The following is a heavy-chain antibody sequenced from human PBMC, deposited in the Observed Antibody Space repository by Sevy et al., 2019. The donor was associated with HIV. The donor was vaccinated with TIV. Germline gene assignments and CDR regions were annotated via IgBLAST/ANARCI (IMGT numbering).Heavy chain of an antibody. CDR1: GFTFSDYY. CDR3: ARDRRIYGGQHFDY. CDR2: ISSSSSYT. J-gene: IGHJ4*02. D-gene: IGHD4-17*01. Sequence: GGSLRLSCTTSGFTFSDYYMSWIRQAPGKGLKWVSYISSSSSYTNYADSVKGRFTISRDNAKNSLYLQMNSLRGEDTAVYYCARDRRIYGGQHFDYWGQGTLVTVSS. V-gene: IGHV3-11*06.